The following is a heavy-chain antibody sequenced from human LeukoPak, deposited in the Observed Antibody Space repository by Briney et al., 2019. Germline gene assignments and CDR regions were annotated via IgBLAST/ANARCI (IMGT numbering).Heavy chain of an antibody. J-gene: IGHJ4*02. D-gene: IGHD6-19*01. CDR1: GFTFSSYS. Sequence: PGGSLRLSCAASGFTFSSYSMNWVRQAPGKGLEWVSYISSSGSTIYYVDSVKGRFTISRDNAKNSLYLQMNSLRAEDTAVYYCARDRVIAVAGFDYWGQGTLVTVSS. CDR3: ARDRVIAVAGFDY. V-gene: IGHV3-48*04. CDR2: ISSSGSTI.